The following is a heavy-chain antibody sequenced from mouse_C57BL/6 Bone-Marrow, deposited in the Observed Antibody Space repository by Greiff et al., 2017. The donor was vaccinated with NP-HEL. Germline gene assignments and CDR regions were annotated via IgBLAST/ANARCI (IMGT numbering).Heavy chain of an antibody. J-gene: IGHJ4*01. CDR2: IYPGSGST. D-gene: IGHD1-1*01. CDR1: GYTFTSYW. V-gene: IGHV1-55*01. CDR3: ARGYYYGSLGAMDY. Sequence: QVQLQQPGAELVKPGASVKMSCKASGYTFTSYWITWVKQRPGQGLEWIGDIYPGSGSTNYNEKFKSKATLTVDTSSSTAYMQLSSLTSEDSAVYYCARGYYYGSLGAMDYWGQGTSVTVSS.